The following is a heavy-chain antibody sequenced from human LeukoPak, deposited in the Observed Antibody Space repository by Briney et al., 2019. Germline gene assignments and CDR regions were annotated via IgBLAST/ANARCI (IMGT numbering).Heavy chain of an antibody. J-gene: IGHJ1*01. D-gene: IGHD2-21*02. V-gene: IGHV5-51*01. CDR1: GYSFTSYW. Sequence: GESLKISCKGSGYSFTSYWIGWVGQMPGKGLEWMGLIYPGDSDTRYSPSFQGQVTISADKSISTAYLQWSSLKASDTARYYCARQSGGDDVYFQHWGQGTLVTVSS. CDR2: IYPGDSDT. CDR3: ARQSGGDDVYFQH.